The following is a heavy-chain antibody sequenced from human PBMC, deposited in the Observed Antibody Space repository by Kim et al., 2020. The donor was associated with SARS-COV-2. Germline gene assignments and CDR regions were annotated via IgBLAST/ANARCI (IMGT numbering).Heavy chain of an antibody. V-gene: IGHV3-23*03. Sequence: GGSLRLSCAASGFTFSSYAMSWVRQAPGKGLEWVSVIYSGGSSTYYADSVKGRFTISRDNSKNTLYLQMNSLRAEDTAVYCCAKNGWAHYFDYWGQATLVTVSS. CDR1: GFTFSSYA. D-gene: IGHD1-26*01. CDR2: IYSGGSST. CDR3: AKNGWAHYFDY. J-gene: IGHJ4*02.